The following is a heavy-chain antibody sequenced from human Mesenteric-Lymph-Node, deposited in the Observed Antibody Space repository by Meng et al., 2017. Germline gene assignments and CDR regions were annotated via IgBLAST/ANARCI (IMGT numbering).Heavy chain of an antibody. Sequence: SGPTLVKPTETLTLTCTVSGFSLSNARMGVSWIRQPPGKALEWLAHIFSNDEKSYSTSLKSRLTISKDTSKSQVVLTMTNMDPVDTATYYCARIRFWSSGWYAFDYWGQGTLVTVSS. CDR1: GFSLSNARMG. CDR3: ARIRFWSSGWYAFDY. D-gene: IGHD6-19*01. V-gene: IGHV2-26*01. J-gene: IGHJ4*02. CDR2: IFSNDEK.